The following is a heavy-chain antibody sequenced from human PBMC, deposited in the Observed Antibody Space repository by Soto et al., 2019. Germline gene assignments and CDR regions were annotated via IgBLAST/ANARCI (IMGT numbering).Heavy chain of an antibody. CDR3: ARRSIGRSGHGDEFFQD. Sequence: QVQLVQSGAELKKPGSSVKVSCKPSGGTFSRYIFSWVRQAPGQGLEWMGRLIPSLNVANYAQKFQGRVTITADKSTATAYMELSRLTSEDTAVYYCARRSIGRSGHGDEFFQDWGQGTLVTVSS. CDR1: GGTFSRYI. J-gene: IGHJ1*01. V-gene: IGHV1-69*02. D-gene: IGHD5-12*01. CDR2: LIPSLNVA.